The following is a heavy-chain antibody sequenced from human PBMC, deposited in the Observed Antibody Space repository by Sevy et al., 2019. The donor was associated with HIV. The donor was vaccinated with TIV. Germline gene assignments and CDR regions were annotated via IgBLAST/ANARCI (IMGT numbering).Heavy chain of an antibody. Sequence: SETLSLTCTVSGSSIRDSSYYWAWIRQPPWKGLEWIGNIYSYGETYYNSSLKSRVTISVDTSKNQFSLSLTSVTAADTAIYFCARSMEQQLDAFDIWGQGIMVTVSS. D-gene: IGHD6-13*01. CDR2: IYSYGET. CDR3: ARSMEQQLDAFDI. V-gene: IGHV4-39*01. J-gene: IGHJ3*02. CDR1: GSSIRDSSYY.